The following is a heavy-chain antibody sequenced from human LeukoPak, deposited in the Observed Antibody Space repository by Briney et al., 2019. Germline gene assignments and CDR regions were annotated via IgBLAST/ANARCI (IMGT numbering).Heavy chain of an antibody. J-gene: IGHJ4*02. V-gene: IGHV3-15*01. D-gene: IGHD4-17*01. CDR3: TTDLSGDYNIFDY. CDR1: GFTFSNAW. CDR2: IKSKADGGTT. Sequence: PGGSLRLSCAASGFTFSNAWMSWVRQAPGKGLEWVGRIKSKADGGTTDYAAPVKGRFTISRDDSKNTLYLQMNSLKTEDTAVYYCTTDLSGDYNIFDYWGQGILVTVSS.